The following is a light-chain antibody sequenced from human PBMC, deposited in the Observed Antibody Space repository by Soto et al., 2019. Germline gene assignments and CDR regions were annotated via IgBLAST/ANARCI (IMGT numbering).Light chain of an antibody. CDR2: DVS. CDR1: ISDVGAYNY. CDR3: SSFTSSSTVI. Sequence: QSALTQPASVSWSPGQSITISCTGTISDVGAYNYVSWYQHHPGKAPKLMIHDVSNRPSGVSNRFSGSKSGNTASLTISGLQAEDEADYYCSSFTSSSTVIFGGGTKLTVL. V-gene: IGLV2-14*03. J-gene: IGLJ2*01.